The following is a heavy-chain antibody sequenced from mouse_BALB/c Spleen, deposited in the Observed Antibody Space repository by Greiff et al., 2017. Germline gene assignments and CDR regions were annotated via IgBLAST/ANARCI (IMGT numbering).Heavy chain of an antibody. Sequence: EVMLVESGGGLVQPGGSLKLSCAASGFTFSSYTMSWVRQTPEKRLGWVATISSGGSYTYYPDSVKGRFTISRDNAKNTLYLQMSSLKSEDTAMYYCTRDKGTATYFDYWGQGTTLTVSS. V-gene: IGHV5-6-4*01. D-gene: IGHD1-2*01. CDR3: TRDKGTATYFDY. CDR2: ISSGGSYT. CDR1: GFTFSSYT. J-gene: IGHJ2*01.